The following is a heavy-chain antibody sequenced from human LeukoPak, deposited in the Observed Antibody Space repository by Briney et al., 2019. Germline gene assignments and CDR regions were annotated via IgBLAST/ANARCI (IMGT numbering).Heavy chain of an antibody. J-gene: IGHJ4*02. V-gene: IGHV3-23*01. CDR2: ISTTIGNT. Sequence: PGGSLRLSCASSGFTFTAYSMNWVRQAPGKGLEWVSSISTTIGNTYYADSVKGRFTISRDNSKNTLYLQMNSLRVDDTAIYYCAKGTVRFLEWGQRGYFDYWGQGTLVTVSS. CDR3: AKGTVRFLEWGQRGYFDY. D-gene: IGHD3-3*01. CDR1: GFTFTAYS.